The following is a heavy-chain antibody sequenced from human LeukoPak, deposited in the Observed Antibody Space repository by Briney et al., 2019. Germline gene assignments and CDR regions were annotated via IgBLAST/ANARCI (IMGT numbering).Heavy chain of an antibody. CDR3: ATVGGSCSSSNCFAYFAY. CDR1: GFTISNSA. CDR2: ITDKGDHT. J-gene: IGHJ4*02. Sequence: GGSLRLSCAASGFTISNSAMTWVRQAPRKGLDWVSIITDKGDHTFYADSVKGRFTISRDTSENTLYLQMNSLRADDTAVYYCATVGGSCSSSNCFAYFAYWGQGTLLTVSS. D-gene: IGHD2-2*01. V-gene: IGHV3-23*01.